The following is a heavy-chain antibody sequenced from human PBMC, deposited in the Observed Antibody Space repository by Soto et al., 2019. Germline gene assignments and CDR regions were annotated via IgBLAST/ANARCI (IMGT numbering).Heavy chain of an antibody. CDR2: INSDGSSI. CDR3: ARLPVDTITSLDY. V-gene: IGHV3-74*01. Sequence: EVQLVESGGDLVQPGGFLRLSCATSGFTFSRYWMHWVRQVPGKGLVWVSRINSDGSSISYSDSVKGRFTISRDNAMNTLYLQMNSLRVEDTAVYYCARLPVDTITSLDYWGQGTLVTVSS. CDR1: GFTFSRYW. J-gene: IGHJ4*02. D-gene: IGHD5-18*01.